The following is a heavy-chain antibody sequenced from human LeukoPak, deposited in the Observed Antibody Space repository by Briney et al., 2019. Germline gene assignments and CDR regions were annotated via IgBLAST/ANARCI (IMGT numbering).Heavy chain of an antibody. J-gene: IGHJ3*02. Sequence: GASVKVSCKASGYTFTSYAMNWVRQAPGQGLEWMGWINTNTGNPTYAQGFTGRFVFSLDTSVSTAYLQISSLKAEDTAVYYCARDLRVGYCSGGSCYSGVGAFDIWGQGTMVTVSS. CDR2: INTNTGNP. CDR3: ARDLRVGYCSGGSCYSGVGAFDI. V-gene: IGHV7-4-1*02. D-gene: IGHD2-15*01. CDR1: GYTFTSYA.